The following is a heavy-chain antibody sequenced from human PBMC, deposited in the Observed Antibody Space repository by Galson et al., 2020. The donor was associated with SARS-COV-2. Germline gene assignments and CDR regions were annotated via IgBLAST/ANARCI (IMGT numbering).Heavy chain of an antibody. CDR2: ISYDGTKT. CDR3: ATDRGWLQLLYYFDH. D-gene: IGHD5-12*01. J-gene: IGHJ4*02. Sequence: GGSLRLSCAASGFTFNTYAMHWVRQIPGRGLEWVALISYDGTKTHYADSVKGRFSISRDNSEKTVYLLMHNLRPDDTAVYYCATDRGWLQLLYYFDHWGQGALVTVSS. V-gene: IGHV3-30-3*01. CDR1: GFTFNTYA.